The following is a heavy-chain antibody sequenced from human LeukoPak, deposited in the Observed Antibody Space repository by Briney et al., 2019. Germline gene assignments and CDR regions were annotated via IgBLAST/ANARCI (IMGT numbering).Heavy chain of an antibody. Sequence: SETLSLTCTVSGGSISSYYWSWIRQPPGTGLEWIGHIYYSGSTNCNPSLNSRVTISVDTSKNQFSLKLNSLTAADTAVYYCARLHSSSFDPWGQGTLVTVSS. CDR3: ARLHSSSFDP. D-gene: IGHD6-6*01. J-gene: IGHJ5*02. V-gene: IGHV4-59*01. CDR1: GGSISSYY. CDR2: IYYSGST.